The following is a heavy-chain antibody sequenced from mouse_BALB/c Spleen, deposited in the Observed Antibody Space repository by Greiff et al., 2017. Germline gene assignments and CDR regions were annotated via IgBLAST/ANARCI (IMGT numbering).Heavy chain of an antibody. V-gene: IGHV1-7*01. CDR3: ARDGDVPFAY. J-gene: IGHJ3*01. D-gene: IGHD3-3*01. CDR2: INPSTGYT. CDR1: GYTFTSYW. Sequence: VQLQQSGAELAKPGASVKMSCKASGYTFTSYWMHWVKQRPGQGLEWIGYINPSTGYTEYNQKFKDKATLTADKSSSTAYMQLSSLTSEDSAVYYCARDGDVPFAYWGQGTLVTVSA.